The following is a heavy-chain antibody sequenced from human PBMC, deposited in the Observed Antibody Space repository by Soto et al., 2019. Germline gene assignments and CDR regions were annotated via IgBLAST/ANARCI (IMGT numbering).Heavy chain of an antibody. V-gene: IGHV3-30*18. D-gene: IGHD1-26*01. CDR1: GFTFSSDG. Sequence: GGSLRLSCAASGFTFSSDGMHWVRQAPGKGLEWVAVISYDGSNKYYADSVKGRFTISRDNSKNTLYLQMNSLRAEDTAVYYCAKELELRTYYYYGMDVWGQGTTVTVSS. CDR3: AKELELRTYYYYGMDV. CDR2: ISYDGSNK. J-gene: IGHJ6*02.